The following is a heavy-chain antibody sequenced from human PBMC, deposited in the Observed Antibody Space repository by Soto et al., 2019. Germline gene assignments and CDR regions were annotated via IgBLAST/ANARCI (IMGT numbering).Heavy chain of an antibody. CDR2: IKQDGSEK. CDR1: GFTFSSYW. Sequence: VGSLRLSCAASGFTFSSYWMSWVRQAPGKGLEWVANIKQDGSEKYYVDSVKGRFTISRDNAKNSLYLQMNSLRAEDTAVYYCASNDAYYYYGMDVWGQGTTVTVSS. V-gene: IGHV3-7*01. J-gene: IGHJ6*02. D-gene: IGHD1-1*01. CDR3: ASNDAYYYYGMDV.